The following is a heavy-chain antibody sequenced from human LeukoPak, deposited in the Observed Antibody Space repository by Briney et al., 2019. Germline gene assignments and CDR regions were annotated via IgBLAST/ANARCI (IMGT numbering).Heavy chain of an antibody. J-gene: IGHJ4*02. CDR2: ISYDGSNK. V-gene: IGHV3-30-3*01. CDR1: RFTFSSYA. Sequence: GGSLRLSCAASRFTFSSYAIHWVRQAPGKGLEWVAVISYDGSNKYYADSVKGRFTISRDNSKNTLYLQMNSLRAEDTAVYYCARGHYSGYDYIDYWGQGTLVTVSS. D-gene: IGHD5-12*01. CDR3: ARGHYSGYDYIDY.